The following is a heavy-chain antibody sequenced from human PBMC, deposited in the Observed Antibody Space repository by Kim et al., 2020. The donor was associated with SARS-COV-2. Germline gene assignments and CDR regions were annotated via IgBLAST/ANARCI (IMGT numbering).Heavy chain of an antibody. CDR3: ARAVIGGSGWRYDSSGYQDY. Sequence: SETLSLTCAVYGGSFSGYYWSWIRQPPGKGLEWIGEINHSGSTNYNPSLKSRVTISVDTSKNQFSLKLSSVTAADTAVYYCARAVIGGSGWRYDSSGYQDYWGQGTLVTVSS. J-gene: IGHJ4*02. V-gene: IGHV4-34*01. D-gene: IGHD3-22*01. CDR1: GGSFSGYY. CDR2: INHSGST.